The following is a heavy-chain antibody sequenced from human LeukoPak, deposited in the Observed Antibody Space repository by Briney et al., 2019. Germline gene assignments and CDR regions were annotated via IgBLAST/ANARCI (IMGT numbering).Heavy chain of an antibody. CDR1: GYTFTSYA. CDR3: ARAPGDTVTTYYYYGMDV. CDR2: INAGNGNT. Sequence: ASVKVSCKASGYTFTSYAMHWVRQAPGQRLEWMGWINAGNGNTKYSQKFQGGVTITRDTSASTAYMELSSLRSEDTAAYYCARAPGDTVTTYYYYGMDVWGQGTTVTVSS. V-gene: IGHV1-3*01. J-gene: IGHJ6*02. D-gene: IGHD4-17*01.